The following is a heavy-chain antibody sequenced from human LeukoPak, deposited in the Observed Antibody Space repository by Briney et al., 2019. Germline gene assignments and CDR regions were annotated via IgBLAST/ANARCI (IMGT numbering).Heavy chain of an antibody. Sequence: SEALSLTCSVSGASFSTNYWNWIRQPPGRGLEWIGYVFDSGSTNYNPSLKSRVTISVDTSTKQFSLRLSSVTAADTAVYYCARLYQQSKWKYYYYYMDVWGKGTAVTVSS. CDR1: GASFSTNY. V-gene: IGHV4-59*01. D-gene: IGHD1-1*01. CDR3: ARLYQQSKWKYYYYYMDV. J-gene: IGHJ6*03. CDR2: VFDSGST.